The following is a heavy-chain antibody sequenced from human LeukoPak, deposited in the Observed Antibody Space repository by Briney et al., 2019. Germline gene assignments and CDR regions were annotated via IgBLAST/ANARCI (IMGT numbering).Heavy chain of an antibody. CDR1: GFTFSTYA. D-gene: IGHD6-19*01. J-gene: IGHJ4*02. CDR2: ISSSGGTT. Sequence: QSGGSLRPSCAASGFTFSTYAVNWVRQAPGKGLKWVSAISSSGGTTYYADSVKGRFSISRDNSKNTVYLQMNSLRAEDTAVYYFAKGRYGWPTNFDSWGQGTLVTVSA. CDR3: AKGRYGWPTNFDS. V-gene: IGHV3-23*01.